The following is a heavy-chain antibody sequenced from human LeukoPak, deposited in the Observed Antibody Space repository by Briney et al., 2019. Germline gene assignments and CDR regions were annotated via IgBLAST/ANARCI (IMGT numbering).Heavy chain of an antibody. V-gene: IGHV1-18*01. CDR3: ARRSHYYYYMDV. Sequence: ASVKVSCKASGYTFTSYGISWVRQAPGQGLEWMGWISAYSGNTNYAQKLQGRVTMTTDTSTSTAYMELRSLRSDDTAVYYCARRSHYYYYMDVWGKGTTVTVSS. CDR1: GYTFTSYG. CDR2: ISAYSGNT. J-gene: IGHJ6*03.